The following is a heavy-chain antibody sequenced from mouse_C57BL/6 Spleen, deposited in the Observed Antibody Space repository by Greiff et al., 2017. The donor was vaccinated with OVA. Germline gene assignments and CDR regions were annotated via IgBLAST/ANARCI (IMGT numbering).Heavy chain of an antibody. J-gene: IGHJ2*01. Sequence: EVKLVESGGGLVKPGGSLKLSCAASGFSFSSSPMSWFRQTPEKRLECVATISGGGGNTYYPDSVKGRFTISRDNAKNTLYLQMSSLRSEDTALYYCARDPYFDYWGQGTTLTVSS. CDR2: ISGGGGNT. CDR3: ARDPYFDY. V-gene: IGHV5-9*01. CDR1: GFSFSSSP.